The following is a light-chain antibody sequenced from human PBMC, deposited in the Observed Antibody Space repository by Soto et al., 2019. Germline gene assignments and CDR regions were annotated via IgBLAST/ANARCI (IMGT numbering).Light chain of an antibody. CDR1: QSVTSNY. CDR3: QHYVTSLTT. V-gene: IGKV3-20*01. CDR2: GAS. J-gene: IGKJ1*01. Sequence: EIVLTQSPGTLSLSPGERATLSCGASQSVTSNYLAWYQQKPGQAPRLLIFGASIRDTGIPDRFIGSGSGTDFTLTISRLEPEDFAVYYCQHYVTSLTTFGEGTKVEVK.